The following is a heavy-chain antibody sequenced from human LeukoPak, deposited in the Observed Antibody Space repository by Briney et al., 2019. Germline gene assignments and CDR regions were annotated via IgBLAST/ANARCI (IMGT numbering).Heavy chain of an antibody. J-gene: IGHJ4*02. CDR1: GYSISSGYY. CDR2: IYHNGST. Sequence: SETLSLTCAVSGYSISSGYYWGWGRQPPGKGLEGIGSIYHNGSTYYNPSLKSRVIISVDNSNNKFSLHLSSVTAARTTVYFCARHEEGLRLLGFDYWGQGTLVPVSS. CDR3: ARHEEGLRLLGFDY. V-gene: IGHV4-38-2*01. D-gene: IGHD5-12*01.